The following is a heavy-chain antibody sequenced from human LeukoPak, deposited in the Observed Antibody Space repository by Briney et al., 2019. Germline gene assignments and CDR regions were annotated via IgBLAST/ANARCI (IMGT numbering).Heavy chain of an antibody. V-gene: IGHV7-4-1*02. J-gene: IGHJ1*01. CDR2: INTNTGNP. Sequence: GASVKVSCTASGYIFDIYAMIWVRQAPGQGLELMGWINTNTGNPTYAQGFTGRFVFSLDTSVSTAYLQISSLKAEDTAVYYCARDYSHTLGTTTYFQHWGQGTLVTVSS. CDR3: ARDYSHTLGTTTYFQH. D-gene: IGHD1-1*01. CDR1: GYIFDIYA.